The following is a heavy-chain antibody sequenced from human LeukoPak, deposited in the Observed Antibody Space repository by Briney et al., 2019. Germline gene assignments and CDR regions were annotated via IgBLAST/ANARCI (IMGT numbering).Heavy chain of an antibody. J-gene: IGHJ4*02. V-gene: IGHV3-23*01. CDR1: GFTFSNAW. Sequence: PGGSLRLSCAASGFTFSNAWMSWVRQAPGKGLEWVAAIRISGGSTYYAGSVKGRFTISRDNSKNTLYLQMNSLTAEDTAIYYCAKDYDDVWGSLDYWGQGTLVTVSS. CDR2: IRISGGST. D-gene: IGHD3-16*01. CDR3: AKDYDDVWGSLDY.